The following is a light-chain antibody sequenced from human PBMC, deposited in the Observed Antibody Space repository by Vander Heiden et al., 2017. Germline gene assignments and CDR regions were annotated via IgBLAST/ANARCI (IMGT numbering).Light chain of an antibody. Sequence: DIVMTQSPLSLPVTPGEPASISCRSSQSLLHSNGYNYLDWYLQKPGQSPQLLIYLGSNRASGVPDRFSGSGSGTDFTLKISRVEAEDVGVYYCMQALQTRFTFGSGTKVDIK. CDR3: MQALQTRFT. CDR2: LGS. V-gene: IGKV2-28*01. CDR1: QSLLHSNGYNY. J-gene: IGKJ3*01.